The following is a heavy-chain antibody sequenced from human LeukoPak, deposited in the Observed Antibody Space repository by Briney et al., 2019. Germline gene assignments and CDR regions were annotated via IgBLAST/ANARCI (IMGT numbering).Heavy chain of an antibody. J-gene: IGHJ4*02. CDR1: GGSFSGYY. V-gene: IGHV4-34*01. D-gene: IGHD6-13*01. CDR2: INHSGST. Sequence: PSETLSLTCAVYGGSFSGYYWSWIRQPPGKGLEWIGEINHSGSTNYNPSLKGRVTISVDTSKNQFSLKLSSVTAADTAVYYCARCSSSWYRVFDYWGQGTLVTVSS. CDR3: ARCSSSWYRVFDY.